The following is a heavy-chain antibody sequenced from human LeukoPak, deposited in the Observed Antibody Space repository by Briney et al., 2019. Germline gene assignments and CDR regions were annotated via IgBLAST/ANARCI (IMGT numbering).Heavy chain of an antibody. CDR2: ISSSSSYI. D-gene: IGHD3-10*01. Sequence: GGSLRLSCVASGFSLRRYWMAWVRQAPGKGLEWVSSISSSSSYIYYADSVKGRFTISRDNAKNSLYLQMNSLRAEDTAVYYCARDARRGYYYGSGSYVALATNWFDPWGQGTLITVSS. CDR1: GFSLRRYW. V-gene: IGHV3-21*01. CDR3: ARDARRGYYYGSGSYVALATNWFDP. J-gene: IGHJ5*02.